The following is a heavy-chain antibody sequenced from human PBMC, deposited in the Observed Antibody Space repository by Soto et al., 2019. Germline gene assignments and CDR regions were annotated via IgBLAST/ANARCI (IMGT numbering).Heavy chain of an antibody. J-gene: IGHJ4*02. CDR3: AIPNCSGGSCFFRY. V-gene: IGHV1-18*01. CDR2: ISAYNGNT. Sequence: QVPLVQSGAEVKKPGASVRVSCKASGYTFTSYGISWVRQAPGQGLEWMGWISAYNGNTNYAQKLQGRVTMTTDTSTSTAYMELRSLRSDDTAVYYCAIPNCSGGSCFFRYWGQGTLVTVSS. CDR1: GYTFTSYG. D-gene: IGHD2-15*01.